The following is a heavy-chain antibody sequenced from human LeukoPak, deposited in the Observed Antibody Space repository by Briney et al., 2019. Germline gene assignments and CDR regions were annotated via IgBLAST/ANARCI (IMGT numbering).Heavy chain of an antibody. J-gene: IGHJ5*02. CDR2: IIPIFGTA. V-gene: IGHV1-69*06. D-gene: IGHD3-22*01. CDR3: ARVFTYYDSSGYYFWFDP. CDR1: GGTFSSYA. Sequence: SVKVSCKASGGTFSSYAISWVRQAPGQGLEWMGGIIPIFGTANYAQKFQSRVTITADKSTSTAYMELSSLRSEDTAVYYCARVFTYYDSSGYYFWFDPWGQGTLVTVSS.